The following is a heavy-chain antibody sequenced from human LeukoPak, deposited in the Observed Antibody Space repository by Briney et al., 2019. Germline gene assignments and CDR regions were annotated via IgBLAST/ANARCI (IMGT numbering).Heavy chain of an antibody. J-gene: IGHJ3*02. V-gene: IGHV3-23*01. D-gene: IGHD5-12*01. CDR2: ISGSGGST. Sequence: PGGSLRLSCAASGFTFSSYAMSWVRQAPGKWLEWVSAISGSGGSTYYADSVKGRFTISRDNSKNTLYLQMNSLRAEDTAVYYCAKDRGTSGYDPHAFDIWGQGTMVTVSS. CDR1: GFTFSSYA. CDR3: AKDRGTSGYDPHAFDI.